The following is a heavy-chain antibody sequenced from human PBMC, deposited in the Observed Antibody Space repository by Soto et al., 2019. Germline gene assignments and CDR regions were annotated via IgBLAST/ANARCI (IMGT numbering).Heavy chain of an antibody. V-gene: IGHV1-18*01. Sequence: QVQLVQSWAEVKQSGASVKVSCKASGYTFTNYGINWVRQAPGQGLEWMGWISGNNGNTKYAQRLQGRFTMATDPSTNTAHMELTSLRSDDTAMYYCARDQVAARHLDYWGQGTQVTVSS. D-gene: IGHD6-6*01. CDR3: ARDQVAARHLDY. J-gene: IGHJ4*02. CDR2: ISGNNGNT. CDR1: GYTFTNYG.